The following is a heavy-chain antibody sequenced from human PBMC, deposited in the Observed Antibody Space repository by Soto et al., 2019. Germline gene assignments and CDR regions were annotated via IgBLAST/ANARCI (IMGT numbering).Heavy chain of an antibody. J-gene: IGHJ4*02. CDR1: GFTFSSYG. V-gene: IGHV3-30*03. CDR2: ISYDGSNK. D-gene: IGHD3-22*01. Sequence: QVQLVESGGGVVQPGRSLRLSCAASGFTFSSYGMHWVRQAPGKGLEWVAVISYDGSNKYYADSVKGRFTISRDNSKNTLYLQMNSLRAEDTALYYCASSMIVVAPCDYWGQGTLVTVSS. CDR3: ASSMIVVAPCDY.